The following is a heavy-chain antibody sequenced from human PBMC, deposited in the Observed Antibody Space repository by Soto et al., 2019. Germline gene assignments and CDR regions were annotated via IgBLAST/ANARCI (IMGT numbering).Heavy chain of an antibody. CDR2: IYFRGTT. CDR1: GGSISSYY. Sequence: SETLSLTCTVSGGSISSYYWSWIRQPPGKGLEWIGYIYFRGTTNYNPSLKSRVTMSADTSKNQFSLKLNSVTAADTAVYYCARMNYYDTSGYPFDYWGQGTLVTVSS. J-gene: IGHJ4*02. D-gene: IGHD3-22*01. CDR3: ARMNYYDTSGYPFDY. V-gene: IGHV4-59*01.